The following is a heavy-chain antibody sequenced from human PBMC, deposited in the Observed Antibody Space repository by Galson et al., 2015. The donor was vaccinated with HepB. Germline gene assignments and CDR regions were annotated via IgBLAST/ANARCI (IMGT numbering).Heavy chain of an antibody. CDR1: GFTFGDYA. CDR3: TRARIAVAGTRWFDP. CDR2: IRSKAYGGTT. D-gene: IGHD6-19*01. V-gene: IGHV3-49*03. J-gene: IGHJ5*02. Sequence: SLRLSCAASGFTFGDYAMSWLRQAPGKGLEWVAFIRSKAYGGTTGYAASVKGRFTISRDDSKSIAYLQMNSLKTEDTAVYYCTRARIAVAGTRWFDPWGQGTRVTVSS.